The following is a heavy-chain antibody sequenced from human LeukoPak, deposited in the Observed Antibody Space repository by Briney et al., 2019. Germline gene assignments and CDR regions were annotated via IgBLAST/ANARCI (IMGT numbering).Heavy chain of an antibody. Sequence: SETLSLTCTVSGGSISSYYWSWIRQPPGKGLEWIGYIYYSGSTNHNPSLKSRVTISVDTSKNQFSLKLSSVTAADTAVYYCARDSNGIVGATTFGPNYYYYGMDVWGQGTTVTVSS. CDR3: ARDSNGIVGATTFGPNYYYYGMDV. CDR1: GGSISSYY. D-gene: IGHD1-26*01. V-gene: IGHV4-59*01. CDR2: IYYSGST. J-gene: IGHJ6*02.